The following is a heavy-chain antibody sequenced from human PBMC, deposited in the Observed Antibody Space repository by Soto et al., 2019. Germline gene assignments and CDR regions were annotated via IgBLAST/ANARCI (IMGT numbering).Heavy chain of an antibody. J-gene: IGHJ4*02. CDR3: ARDLESNLDY. CDR2: IIPILGIA. V-gene: IGHV1-69*04. Sequence: ASVKVSCKASGGTFSSYTISWVRQAPGQGLEWMGRIIPILGIANYAQKFQGRFTISRDNSKNTLYLQMNSLRAEDTALYYCARDLESNLDYWGQGTLVTVSS. CDR1: GGTFSSYT.